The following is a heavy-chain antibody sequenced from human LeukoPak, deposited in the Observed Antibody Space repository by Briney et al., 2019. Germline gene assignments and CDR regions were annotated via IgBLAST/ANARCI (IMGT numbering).Heavy chain of an antibody. CDR1: GFNFANHA. Sequence: GGSLRLSCAASGFNFANHAVSWVRQTAGKGLEWVSAISGGGDITYYADSVKGRFTISRDNSKDTLFLQMHSLRPGDTAVYYCVREDTPATANYWGQGTLVTISS. CDR2: ISGGGDIT. D-gene: IGHD2-21*02. CDR3: VREDTPATANY. V-gene: IGHV3-23*01. J-gene: IGHJ4*02.